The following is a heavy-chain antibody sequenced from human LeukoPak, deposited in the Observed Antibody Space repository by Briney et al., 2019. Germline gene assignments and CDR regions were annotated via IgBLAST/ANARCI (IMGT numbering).Heavy chain of an antibody. CDR3: ATLGGGNYSFLDY. J-gene: IGHJ4*02. D-gene: IGHD4-11*01. CDR1: GYTFTSYC. V-gene: IGHV1-46*01. Sequence: ASVKVSCKASGYTFTSYCMHWVRQAPGQGLEWMGIINPSGGSTSYAQKFQGRVTMTRDTSTSTVYMELSSLRSEDTAVYYCATLGGGNYSFLDYWGQGTLVTVSS. CDR2: INPSGGST.